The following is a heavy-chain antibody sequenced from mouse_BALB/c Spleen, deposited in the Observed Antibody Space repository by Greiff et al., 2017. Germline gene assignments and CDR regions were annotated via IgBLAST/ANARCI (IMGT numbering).Heavy chain of an antibody. D-gene: IGHD4-1*01. CDR1: GFNIKDTY. Sequence: VQLQQSGAELVKPGASVKLSCTASGFNIKDTYMHWVKQRPEQGLEWIGRIDPANGNTKYDPKFQGKATITADTSSNTAYLQLSSLTSKDTAVYYCATNWAFDYWGQGTTLTVSS. V-gene: IGHV14-3*02. CDR3: ATNWAFDY. CDR2: IDPANGNT. J-gene: IGHJ2*01.